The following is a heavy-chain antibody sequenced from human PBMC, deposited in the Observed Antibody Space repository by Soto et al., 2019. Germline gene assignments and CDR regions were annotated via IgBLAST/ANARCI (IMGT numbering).Heavy chain of an antibody. CDR2: INESGST. CDR3: ARGSGIVALPGELEDVKYDS. J-gene: IGHJ4*02. Sequence: QVQLQQWGAGLVKPSETLSLSCAVYGQSFSGHSWAWIRQPPGKGLEWIGEINESGSTYYNPSLKSRVTISTDTSENQFAMKLSSVSAADTAAYFCARGSGIVALPGELEDVKYDSRGQGTLVNVSS. CDR1: GQSFSGHS. V-gene: IGHV4-34*01. D-gene: IGHD1-1*01.